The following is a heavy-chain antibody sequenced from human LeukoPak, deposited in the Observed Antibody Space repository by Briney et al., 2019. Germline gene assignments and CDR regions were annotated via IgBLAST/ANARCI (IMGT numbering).Heavy chain of an antibody. CDR3: ATQTRWDAFDI. J-gene: IGHJ3*02. CDR2: IYHSGST. V-gene: IGHV4-30-2*01. Sequence: SETLSLTCAVSGGSISGGGYSWSWIRQPPGKGLEWIGYIYHSGSTYYNPSLKGRVTISVDRSKNQFSLKLSSVTAADTAVYYCATQTRWDAFDIWGQGTMVTVSS. CDR1: GGSISGGGYS. D-gene: IGHD2-15*01.